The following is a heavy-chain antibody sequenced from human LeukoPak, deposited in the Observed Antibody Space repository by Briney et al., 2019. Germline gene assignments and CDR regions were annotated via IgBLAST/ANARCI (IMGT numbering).Heavy chain of an antibody. Sequence: GGSLRLSCEASGFSFNGSTMHWVRQPPGKGLEWVSLISGDGGSTFYADSVRGRFNISRDNSKNSLYLQLNSLTTEDTALYSCAKEARLVQGRFDPWGRGTLVTVSS. CDR2: ISGDGGST. J-gene: IGHJ5*02. V-gene: IGHV3-43*02. D-gene: IGHD3-9*01. CDR3: AKEARLVQGRFDP. CDR1: GFSFNGST.